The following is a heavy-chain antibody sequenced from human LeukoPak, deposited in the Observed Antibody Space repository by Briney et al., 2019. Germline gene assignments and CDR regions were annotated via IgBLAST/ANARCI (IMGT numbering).Heavy chain of an antibody. J-gene: IGHJ3*02. CDR3: ANLEPVPGGGAFDI. V-gene: IGHV3-11*01. D-gene: IGHD1-14*01. CDR1: EFTFSDYY. CDR2: ISGTGNTI. Sequence: GGSLRLSCAASEFTFSDYYMSWIRQAPGKGLEWVSYISGTGNTIYYTDSVRGRFTISRDNSKNTLYMQMNSLSVEDTAVYYCANLEPVPGGGAFDIWGQGTMVTVSS.